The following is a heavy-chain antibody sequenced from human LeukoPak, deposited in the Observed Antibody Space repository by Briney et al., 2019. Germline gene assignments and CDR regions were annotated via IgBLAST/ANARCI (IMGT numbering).Heavy chain of an antibody. CDR3: ATLGPTIFGVAETTYFDY. D-gene: IGHD3-3*01. CDR1: GYTFTSYG. CDR2: ISAYNGNT. Sequence: GASVKVSCKASGYTFTSYGISWVRQAPGQGLEWMGWISAYNGNTNYAQKLQGRVTMTTDTSTSTAYMELRSLRSDDTAVYYCATLGPTIFGVAETTYFDYWGQGTLVTVSS. V-gene: IGHV1-18*01. J-gene: IGHJ4*02.